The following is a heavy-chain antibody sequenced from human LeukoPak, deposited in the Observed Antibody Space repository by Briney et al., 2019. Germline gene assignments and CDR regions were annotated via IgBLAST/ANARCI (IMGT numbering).Heavy chain of an antibody. Sequence: GRSLRLSCAASGFTFDDYAMHWVRQAPGKGPEWVSGISWNSGSIGYADSVKGRFTISRDNAKNSLYLQMNSLRAEDTALYYCAKSSTTVTTFTSWGQGTLVTVSS. CDR1: GFTFDDYA. V-gene: IGHV3-9*01. CDR2: ISWNSGSI. D-gene: IGHD4-17*01. J-gene: IGHJ5*02. CDR3: AKSSTTVTTFTS.